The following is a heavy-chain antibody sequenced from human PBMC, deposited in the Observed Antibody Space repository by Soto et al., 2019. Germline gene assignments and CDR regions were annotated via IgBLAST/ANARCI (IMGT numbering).Heavy chain of an antibody. Sequence: SETLSLTCAVYGGSFSGYYWSWIRQPPGKGLEWIGEINHSGSTNYNPSLKSRVTISVDTSKNQFSLKLSSVTAADTAVYYWARGGELWFFGWFDPWGQGTLVTVS. CDR3: ARGGELWFFGWFDP. V-gene: IGHV4-34*01. J-gene: IGHJ5*02. CDR1: GGSFSGYY. D-gene: IGHD5-18*01. CDR2: INHSGST.